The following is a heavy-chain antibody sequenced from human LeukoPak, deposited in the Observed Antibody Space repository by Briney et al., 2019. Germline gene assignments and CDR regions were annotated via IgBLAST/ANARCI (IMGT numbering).Heavy chain of an antibody. J-gene: IGHJ6*03. Sequence: GGSLRLSCAASGFTFSSYAMHWVRQAPGKGLEWVSSISSSSSYIYYADSVKGRFTISRDNAKNSLYLQMNSLRAEDTAVYYCASFDSRGYYYYMDVWGKGTTVTVSS. D-gene: IGHD3-10*01. V-gene: IGHV3-21*01. CDR2: ISSSSSYI. CDR1: GFTFSSYA. CDR3: ASFDSRGYYYYMDV.